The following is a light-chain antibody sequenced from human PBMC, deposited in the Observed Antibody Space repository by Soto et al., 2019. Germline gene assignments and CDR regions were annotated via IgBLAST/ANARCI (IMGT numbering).Light chain of an antibody. CDR1: QMLLYNDTYNY. Sequence: DIVVTQSPLTLPVTPVDPASISFRSSQMLLYNDTYNYLDWYLQKPGQSPQLLIYAASTLESGVPSRFSATVSGTEFSLTITSLQPEDFATYYCQQLFDSPITFGQGTRLEI. CDR3: QQLFDSPIT. V-gene: IGKV2-28*01. CDR2: AAS. J-gene: IGKJ5*01.